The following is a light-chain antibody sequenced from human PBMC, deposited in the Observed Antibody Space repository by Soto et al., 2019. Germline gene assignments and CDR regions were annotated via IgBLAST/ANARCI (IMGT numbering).Light chain of an antibody. V-gene: IGKV3-20*01. CDR1: QSVPNNY. Sequence: IALTQSPGTVSLSPGERATLSCRARQSVPNNYIPWYQHKPRQAPRLLIYGASRRATGIPDRFSGSWSGTEFTLTSSTLAPEDSAMDYCQQYGASPFNFGQGNKLEIK. J-gene: IGKJ2*01. CDR2: GAS. CDR3: QQYGASPFN.